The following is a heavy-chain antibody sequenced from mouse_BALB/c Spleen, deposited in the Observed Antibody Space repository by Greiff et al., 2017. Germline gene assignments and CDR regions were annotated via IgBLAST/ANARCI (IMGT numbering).Heavy chain of an antibody. CDR3: ARFTTGLDY. V-gene: IGHV1S81*02. D-gene: IGHD1-1*01. J-gene: IGHJ2*01. CDR1: GYTFTSYY. Sequence: VQLQQSGAELVKPGASVKLSCKASGYTFTSYYMYWVKQRPGQGLEWIGEINPSNGGTNFNEKFKSKATLTVDKSSSTAYMQLSSLTSEDSAVYYCARFTTGLDYWGQGTTLTVSS. CDR2: INPSNGGT.